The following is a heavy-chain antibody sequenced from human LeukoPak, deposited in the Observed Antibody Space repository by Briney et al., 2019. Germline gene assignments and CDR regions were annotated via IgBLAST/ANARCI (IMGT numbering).Heavy chain of an antibody. CDR3: ARDDTAQEALDY. Sequence: ASVKVSCKASGYTFTGYYMHWVRQAPGQGLEWMGWINPNSGGTNYAQKFQGRVTMTRDTSISTAYMELSRLRSDDTAVYYCARDDTAQEALDYWGQGTLVTVSS. J-gene: IGHJ4*02. D-gene: IGHD5-18*01. V-gene: IGHV1-2*02. CDR1: GYTFTGYY. CDR2: INPNSGGT.